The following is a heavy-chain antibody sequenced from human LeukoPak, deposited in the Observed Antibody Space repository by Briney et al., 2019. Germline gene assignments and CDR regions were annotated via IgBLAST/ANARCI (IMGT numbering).Heavy chain of an antibody. J-gene: IGHJ4*02. V-gene: IGHV3-21*01. CDR3: ATDRLITMISAGYFDY. CDR1: GFTFSNYN. Sequence: KPGGSLRLSCAASGFTFSNYNMNWVRQAPGKGLEWVSSISSSSSHIFYADSVKGRFTISRDNAKNSLNLQMNSLRAEDTAVYYCATDRLITMISAGYFDYWGQGTLVTVSS. CDR2: ISSSSSHI. D-gene: IGHD3-22*01.